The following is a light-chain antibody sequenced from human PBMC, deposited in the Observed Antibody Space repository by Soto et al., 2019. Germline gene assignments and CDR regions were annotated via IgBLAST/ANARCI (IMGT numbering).Light chain of an antibody. V-gene: IGKV1-5*01. Sequence: DIQMTQSPSTLSASVGDRFTITCRASQSISSWLAWYQQKPGKAPNLLIYDASNLESGVPSRFSGSGSGTEFTLTISSLQPDDFATYFCQQYNIYWSFGQGTKVDI. CDR2: DAS. CDR3: QQYNIYWS. CDR1: QSISSW. J-gene: IGKJ1*01.